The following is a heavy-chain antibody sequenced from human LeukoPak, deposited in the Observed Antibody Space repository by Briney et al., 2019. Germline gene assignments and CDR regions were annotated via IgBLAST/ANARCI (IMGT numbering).Heavy chain of an antibody. J-gene: IGHJ4*02. D-gene: IGHD3-10*01. Sequence: PGGSLILSCAASGFTFSGYWMSWVRQAPGKGLEWVTNIKQDGSEKYYVDSVKGRFTISRDNAENSLYLQMNSLRAEDTAVYHCARDWNYGWDYWGQGSLVTVSS. CDR1: GFTFSGYW. V-gene: IGHV3-7*01. CDR3: ARDWNYGWDY. CDR2: IKQDGSEK.